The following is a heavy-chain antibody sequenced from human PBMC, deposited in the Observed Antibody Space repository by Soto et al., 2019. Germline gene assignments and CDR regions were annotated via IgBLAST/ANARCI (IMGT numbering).Heavy chain of an antibody. D-gene: IGHD3-10*01. CDR3: ARVGIGSGSYFGFRLPFDY. CDR2: INHSGST. J-gene: IGHJ4*02. CDR1: GVSFSGYY. Sequence: SETLSLTCAVYGVSFSGYYWSWIRQPPGKGLEWIGEINHSGSTNYNPSLKSRVTISVDTSKNQFSLKLSSVTAADTAVYYCARVGIGSGSYFGFRLPFDYWGQGTLVTVSS. V-gene: IGHV4-34*01.